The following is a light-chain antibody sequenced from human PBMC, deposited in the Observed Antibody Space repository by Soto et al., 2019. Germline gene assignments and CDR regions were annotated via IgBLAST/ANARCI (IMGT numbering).Light chain of an antibody. V-gene: IGKV3-11*01. Sequence: DIVMTQSPDSLAVSPGERATLSCRASQSVGSDFAWFQQKPGQAPRLLIYSAAYRANGIPARFSGSGSGTDFTLTISSLEPEDFAVYYCQQRFNWLTFGGGTKVDIK. CDR2: SAA. J-gene: IGKJ4*01. CDR1: QSVGSD. CDR3: QQRFNWLT.